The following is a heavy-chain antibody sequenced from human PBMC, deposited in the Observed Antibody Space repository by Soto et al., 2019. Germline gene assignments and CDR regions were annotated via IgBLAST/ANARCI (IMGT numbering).Heavy chain of an antibody. D-gene: IGHD6-6*01. CDR2: IYPGVSDT. V-gene: IGHV5-51*01. Sequence: GESLKISWKGSGYSFTSYWIGWVRQMPGKGLEWMGIIYPGVSDTRYSPSFQGQVTISADKSISTAYLQWSSLKASDTAMYYCARRAIAAFPPYYYYMDVWGKGTTVTVSS. CDR3: ARRAIAAFPPYYYYMDV. J-gene: IGHJ6*03. CDR1: GYSFTSYW.